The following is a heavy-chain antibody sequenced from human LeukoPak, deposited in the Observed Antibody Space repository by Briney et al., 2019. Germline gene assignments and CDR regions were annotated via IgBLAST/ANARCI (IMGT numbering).Heavy chain of an antibody. CDR2: INWNGGST. D-gene: IGHD1-1*01. Sequence: GGSLTLSCVVSGFSFDDYGVNWVRQGQGKGLEWVCGINWNGGSTSYADSVKGRFTISRDNTKNSLFLQMNSLRAEDTALYYCARDPPDNWNFEYNWFDPWGQGTLVTVSS. V-gene: IGHV3-20*04. CDR3: ARDPPDNWNFEYNWFDP. J-gene: IGHJ5*02. CDR1: GFSFDDYG.